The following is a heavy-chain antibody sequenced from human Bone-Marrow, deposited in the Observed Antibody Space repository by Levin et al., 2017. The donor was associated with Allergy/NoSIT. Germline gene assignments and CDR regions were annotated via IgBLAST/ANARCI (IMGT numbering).Heavy chain of an antibody. J-gene: IGHJ6*03. CDR3: AKDAIDCSSRSCYGGFGQYYFHYMDV. CDR2: ISGSGGHT. V-gene: IGHV3-23*01. D-gene: IGHD2-2*01. Sequence: GGSLRLSCAASGFMFSNYAMSWVRQAPGKGLEWVSSISGSGGHTYYVDSVKGRLTTSRDNSKKTVYLHINDLRAEDTAIYFCAKDAIDCSSRSCYGGFGQYYFHYMDVWGKGTTVTVSS. CDR1: GFMFSNYA.